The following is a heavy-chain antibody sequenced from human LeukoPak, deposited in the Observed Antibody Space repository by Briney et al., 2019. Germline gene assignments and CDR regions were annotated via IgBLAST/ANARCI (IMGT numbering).Heavy chain of an antibody. J-gene: IGHJ4*02. Sequence: GGSLRLSCAASGFTFSSYAMHWVRQAPGKGLEGVAVISYDGSNKYYADSVKGRFTISRDNSKNTLYLQMNSLRAEDTAVYYCARDHLRQCHDYWGQGTLVTVSS. CDR2: ISYDGSNK. D-gene: IGHD6-19*01. CDR3: ARDHLRQCHDY. CDR1: GFTFSSYA. V-gene: IGHV3-30*04.